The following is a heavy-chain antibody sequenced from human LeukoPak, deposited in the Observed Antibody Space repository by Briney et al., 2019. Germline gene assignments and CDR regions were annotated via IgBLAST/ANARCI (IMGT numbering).Heavy chain of an antibody. CDR2: ISSGSTYK. V-gene: IGHV3-21*01. Sequence: GSLRLSCAASGFTLSSYGMSWVRQAPGKGLEWVSSISSGSTYKFYADSVKGRFTISRDNAKNSLYLQMNSLRAEDTAVYYCARGGTYFTFPYWGQGTLVTVSS. CDR1: GFTLSSYG. CDR3: ARGGTYFTFPY. J-gene: IGHJ4*02. D-gene: IGHD1-26*01.